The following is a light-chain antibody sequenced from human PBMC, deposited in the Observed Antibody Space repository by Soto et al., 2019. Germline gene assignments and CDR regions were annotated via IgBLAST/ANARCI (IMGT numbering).Light chain of an antibody. Sequence: QSALAQPTSVSGSLGQSIAISCTGTSSDVGGYDYVSWHQQHPGKAPKVLISMVSNRPSGVSNRFSGSKSGTSASLAITGLQAEDEGDYYCQSYDSTLSARYVFGTGTKVTVL. J-gene: IGLJ1*01. V-gene: IGLV2-14*01. CDR1: SSDVGGYDY. CDR3: QSYDSTLSARYV. CDR2: MVS.